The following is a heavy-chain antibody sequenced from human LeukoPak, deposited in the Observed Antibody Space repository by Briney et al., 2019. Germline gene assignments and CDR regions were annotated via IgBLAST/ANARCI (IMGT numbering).Heavy chain of an antibody. CDR1: GYTFTSYD. D-gene: IGHD1-1*01. Sequence: GASVKVSCKASGYTFTSYDINWVRQATGQGLEWMGWMNPNSGNTGYAQKFQGRVTMTRNTSISTAYMELSSLRSEDTAVYYCARAQNVKGGENWFDPWGQGTLVTVSS. V-gene: IGHV1-8*01. J-gene: IGHJ5*02. CDR2: MNPNSGNT. CDR3: ARAQNVKGGENWFDP.